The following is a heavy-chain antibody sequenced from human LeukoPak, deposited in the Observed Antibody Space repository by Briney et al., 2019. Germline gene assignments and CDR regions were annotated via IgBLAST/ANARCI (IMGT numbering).Heavy chain of an antibody. Sequence: GESLKISCKGSGYSFTSYWIGWVCQMPGKGLEWMGIIYPGDSDTRYSPSFQGQVTISADKSISTAYLQWSSLKASDTAMYYCARHGRQRLAPSDYWGQGTLVTVSS. CDR3: ARHGRQRLAPSDY. CDR1: GYSFTSYW. J-gene: IGHJ4*02. V-gene: IGHV5-51*01. D-gene: IGHD6-25*01. CDR2: IYPGDSDT.